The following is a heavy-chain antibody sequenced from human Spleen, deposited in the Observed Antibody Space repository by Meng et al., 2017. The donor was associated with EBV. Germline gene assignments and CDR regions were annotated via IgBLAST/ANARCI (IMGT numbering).Heavy chain of an antibody. CDR1: GYNLNCFG. CDR2: ISANNGNT. J-gene: IGHJ5*02. CDR3: ARALDVVVVAATPRYNWFDP. Sequence: HVPLAQSGTEVKMPGASVKLSCKASGYNLNCFGISCVRQTPGQGLKWMGQISANNGNTNYAKKLQGRATMTTDTSTSTAYMELRSLRSDDTAVYYCARALDVVVVAATPRYNWFDPWGQGTLVTVSS. D-gene: IGHD2-15*01. V-gene: IGHV1-18*01.